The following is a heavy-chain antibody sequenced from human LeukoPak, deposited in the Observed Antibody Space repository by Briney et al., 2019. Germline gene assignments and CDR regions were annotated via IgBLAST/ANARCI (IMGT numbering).Heavy chain of an antibody. D-gene: IGHD6-19*01. CDR1: GYSFTNYW. CDR3: AGRGIAVAGTPAEYFQH. V-gene: IGHV5-51*01. J-gene: IGHJ1*01. CDR2: IYPGDSDT. Sequence: GESLKISCKGSGYSFTNYWIGWVRQMPGKGLEWMGLIYPGDSDTRYSPSFQGQVTISADKSISTAYLHWSSLKASDTAMYYCAGRGIAVAGTPAEYFQHWGQGTLVTVSS.